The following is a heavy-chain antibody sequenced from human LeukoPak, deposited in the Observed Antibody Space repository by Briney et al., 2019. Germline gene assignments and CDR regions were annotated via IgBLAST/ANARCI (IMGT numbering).Heavy chain of an antibody. V-gene: IGHV3-13*01. CDR2: VSSGFHA. Sequence: HAGGSLSLACTASGFSLGSHYMRWVRHIPGQGLEWLAAVSSGFHAFFADSVQGRFTVSREDASNSLNLQMNSLRAGDTAVYYCVREARGYHYTYFDYWGQGTLVTVSS. J-gene: IGHJ4*02. CDR1: GFSLGSHY. D-gene: IGHD5-18*01. CDR3: VREARGYHYTYFDY.